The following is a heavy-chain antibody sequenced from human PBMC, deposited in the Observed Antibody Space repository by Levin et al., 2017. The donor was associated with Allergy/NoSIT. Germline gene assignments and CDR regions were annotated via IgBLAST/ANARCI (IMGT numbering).Heavy chain of an antibody. CDR2: TYYTSKWYS. CDR3: AREYINVFAY. Sequence: SETLSLTCAISGASVSSNTVAWNWIRQSPSRGLEWLGRTYYTSKWYSDYASSVKSRITINPDTSKNQISLQLNSVTPEDTAVYYCAREYINVFAYWGQGTLVTVSS. V-gene: IGHV6-1*01. J-gene: IGHJ4*02. CDR1: GASVSSNTVA. D-gene: IGHD1-14*01.